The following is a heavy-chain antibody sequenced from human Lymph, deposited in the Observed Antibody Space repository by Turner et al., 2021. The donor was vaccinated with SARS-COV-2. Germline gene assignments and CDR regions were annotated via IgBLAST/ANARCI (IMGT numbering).Heavy chain of an antibody. CDR3: ARDLDTAGGMDV. CDR1: GITVSRNY. Sequence: EVQLVESGGGLVQPGGSLRLSCAASGITVSRNYMSWVRQAPGKGLEWVSVIYSGVSSYYADSVKGRFTISRHNSKNTLYLQMNSLRAEDTAVYYCARDLDTAGGMDVWGQGTTVTVSS. D-gene: IGHD5-18*01. CDR2: IYSGVSS. V-gene: IGHV3-53*04. J-gene: IGHJ6*02.